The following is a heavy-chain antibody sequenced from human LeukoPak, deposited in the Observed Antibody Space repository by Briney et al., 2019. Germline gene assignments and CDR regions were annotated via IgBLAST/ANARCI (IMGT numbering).Heavy chain of an antibody. CDR1: VGSISSGDYY. CDR3: ARPYYYDSRIDP. Sequence: SETLSLTCTVSVGSISSGDYYWSWIRQPPGKGLEWIAYMYYSGSTYYNPSLKSRVTMSADTSKNQLALKLSSVTAADTAVYYCARPYYYDSRIDPWGQGILVTVSS. D-gene: IGHD3-22*01. J-gene: IGHJ5*02. CDR2: MYYSGST. V-gene: IGHV4-30-4*01.